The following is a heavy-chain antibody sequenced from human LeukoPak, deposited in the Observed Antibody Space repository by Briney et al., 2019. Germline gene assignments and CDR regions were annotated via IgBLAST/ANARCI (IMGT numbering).Heavy chain of an antibody. V-gene: IGHV2-5*02. J-gene: IGHJ4*02. CDR2: IYWDDDE. CDR1: GFSLSTTGVG. CDR3: AHMSTMVRGVTYYFNY. Sequence: SGPTLVNPTQTLTLTCTFSGFSLSTTGVGVGWIRQSPGKALEWLVFIYWDDDERYSPSLKSRLTITKDTSKNQVVLTMTNMDPVDTATYYCAHMSTMVRGVTYYFNYWGQGTLVTVSS. D-gene: IGHD3-10*01.